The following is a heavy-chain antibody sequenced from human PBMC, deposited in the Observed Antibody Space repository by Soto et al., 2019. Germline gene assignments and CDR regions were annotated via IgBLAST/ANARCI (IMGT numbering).Heavy chain of an antibody. CDR2: IIPVFGTA. Sequence: SVKVSCKASGGTFSSYAISWVRQAPGQGLEWMGGIIPVFGTANYAQKFQGRVTITADESTSTAYMELSSLRSEDTAVYYCARTAYYDYVWGSYRPGPYYYYGMDVWGQGTTVTVSS. CDR1: GGTFSSYA. V-gene: IGHV1-69*13. D-gene: IGHD3-16*02. CDR3: ARTAYYDYVWGSYRPGPYYYYGMDV. J-gene: IGHJ6*02.